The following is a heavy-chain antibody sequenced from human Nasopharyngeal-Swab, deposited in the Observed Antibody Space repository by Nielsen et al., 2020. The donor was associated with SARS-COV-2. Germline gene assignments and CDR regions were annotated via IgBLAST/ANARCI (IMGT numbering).Heavy chain of an antibody. CDR2: ISWNRGSI. J-gene: IGHJ4*02. V-gene: IGHV3-9*01. D-gene: IGHD4-23*01. CDR3: PRVMTTVAL. Sequence: GGSLRLSCAASGFTFDDYAMHWVRQAPGKGMEWVSGISWNRGSIGYADSVKGRFTISRDNAKNSLYLQMNSLISEDTALYYCPRVMTTVALWGQGTLVTVSS. CDR1: GFTFDDYA.